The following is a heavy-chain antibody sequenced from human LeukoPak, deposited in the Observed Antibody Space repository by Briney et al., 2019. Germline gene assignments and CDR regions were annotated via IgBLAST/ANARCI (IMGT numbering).Heavy chain of an antibody. CDR1: GVSISSTIW. CDR3: AAYNGWDRTGGYS. V-gene: IGHV4-4*02. CDR2: IDHIGRG. Sequence: SETLSLTCDVSGVSISSTIWWSWVRQPPGKGLEWIGEIDHIGRGNYKSSLKGRVSMSVDKSKSQFSLQLTSVTAADTATYYCAAYNGWDRTGGYSWGQGLLVIVSS. J-gene: IGHJ4*02. D-gene: IGHD5-24*01.